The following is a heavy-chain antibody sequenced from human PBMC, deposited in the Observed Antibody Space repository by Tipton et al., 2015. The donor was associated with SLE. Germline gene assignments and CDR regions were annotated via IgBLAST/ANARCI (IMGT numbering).Heavy chain of an antibody. Sequence: TLSLTCTVSGGSISSGGHYWSWIRQPPGKGLEWIGNIYYGGGTYYNPSLESRVTISLDTSKNQFSLKLNSVTAADTAVYYCARSTDQNWFDPWGQGTLVTVSS. CDR3: ARSTDQNWFDP. CDR2: IYYGGGT. V-gene: IGHV4-31*03. J-gene: IGHJ5*02. D-gene: IGHD2-2*01. CDR1: GGSISSGGHY.